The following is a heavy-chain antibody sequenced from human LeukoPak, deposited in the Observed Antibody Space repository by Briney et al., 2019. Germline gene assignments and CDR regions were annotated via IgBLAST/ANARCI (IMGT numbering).Heavy chain of an antibody. CDR1: GFTFSDFY. D-gene: IGHD2-21*01. CDR2: ITSNGRIL. Sequence: GGSLRLSCAASGFTFSDFYMSWIREAPGTGLGCVSYITSNGRILYESKSVKGRFTTSRDNAKNSLYLQMGNLRADDTAVYYCARDFGGHSAGGDAFDVWGQGTMVTVSS. CDR3: ARDFGGHSAGGDAFDV. V-gene: IGHV3-11*01. J-gene: IGHJ3*01.